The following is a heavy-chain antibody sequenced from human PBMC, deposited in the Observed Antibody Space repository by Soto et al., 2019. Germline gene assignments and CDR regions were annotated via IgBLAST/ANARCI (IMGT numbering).Heavy chain of an antibody. CDR2: ISYDGSNK. CDR3: AREGRSGWPSF. CDR1: GFTFSSYA. Sequence: GGSLRLSCAASGFTFSSYAMHWVRQAPGKGLEWVAVISYDGSNKYYADSVKGRFTISRDNSKNTLYLQMNSLRAEDTAVYYCAREGRSGWPSFWGQGTLVTVSS. V-gene: IGHV3-30-3*01. J-gene: IGHJ4*02. D-gene: IGHD6-19*01.